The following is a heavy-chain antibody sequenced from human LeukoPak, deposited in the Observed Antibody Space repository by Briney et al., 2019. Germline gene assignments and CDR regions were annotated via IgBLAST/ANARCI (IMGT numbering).Heavy chain of an antibody. CDR3: ASSGWYYFDY. J-gene: IGHJ4*02. D-gene: IGHD6-19*01. CDR1: GFIFSSYG. Sequence: PGRSLRLSCAASGFIFSSYGFQWVRQAPGKGLEWVAIISYDGSNIDYTDSVKGRFTISRDNAKNSLYLQMNSLRAEDTAVYYCASSGWYYFDYWGQGTLVTVSS. CDR2: ISYDGSNI. V-gene: IGHV3-30*03.